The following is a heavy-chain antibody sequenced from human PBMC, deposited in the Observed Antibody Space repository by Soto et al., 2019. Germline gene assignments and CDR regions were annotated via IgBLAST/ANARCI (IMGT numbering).Heavy chain of an antibody. J-gene: IGHJ5*02. CDR1: GYTFTGYY. D-gene: IGHD6-19*01. Sequence: ASVKVSFKASGYTFTGYYMHWLRQAPGQGLEWMGWINPNSGCTNYAQKFQGWVTMTRDTSISTAYMELSRLRSDDTAVYYCARSVRVDNWFDPWGQGTLVTVSS. CDR3: ARSVRVDNWFDP. V-gene: IGHV1-2*04. CDR2: INPNSGCT.